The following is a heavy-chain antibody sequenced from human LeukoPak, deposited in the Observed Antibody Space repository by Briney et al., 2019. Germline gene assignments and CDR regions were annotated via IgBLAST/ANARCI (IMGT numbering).Heavy chain of an antibody. J-gene: IGHJ4*02. CDR2: RYYVENS. CDR1: GVSISIISSSTYY. D-gene: IGHD6-25*01. Sequence: PSETLSLTCTVSGVSISIISSSTYYWGWIRQAPGKGLEWIGSRYYVENSHYNPSLKSRATLSIDTSNNQFSLKLTSVTAADAAVYFCARQLPTAAADTRGYFDYWGQGTVVTVSS. CDR3: ARQLPTAAADTRGYFDY. V-gene: IGHV4-39*01.